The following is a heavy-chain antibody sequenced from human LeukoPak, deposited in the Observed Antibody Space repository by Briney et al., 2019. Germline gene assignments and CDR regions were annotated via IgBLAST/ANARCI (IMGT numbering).Heavy chain of an antibody. CDR3: ARGEGYSGYDYQDY. D-gene: IGHD5-12*01. V-gene: IGHV1-8*01. CDR2: MNPNSGNT. Sequence: GASVKVSCKASGYTFTSYDINWVRQATGQGLEWMGWMNPNSGNTGYAQKFQGRVTMTRNTSISTAYMELSSLRSEDTAVYYCARGEGYSGYDYQDYWGQGTLVTVSS. CDR1: GYTFTSYD. J-gene: IGHJ4*02.